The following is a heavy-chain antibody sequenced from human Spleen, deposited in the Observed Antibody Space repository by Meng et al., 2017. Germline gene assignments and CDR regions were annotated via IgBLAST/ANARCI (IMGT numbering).Heavy chain of an antibody. Sequence: SVKVSCNPSGPPFTIYAISWVRQAPGQGLEWMGGIIPKFGTANYAQNFQGRVTITADTSTSTAYMELSSLRSEDTAVYYCARDPRPYYDILTGYWFDCWGQGTLVTVSS. CDR3: ARDPRPYYDILTGYWFDC. CDR1: GPPFTIYA. J-gene: IGHJ5*01. D-gene: IGHD3-9*01. V-gene: IGHV1-69*06. CDR2: IIPKFGTA.